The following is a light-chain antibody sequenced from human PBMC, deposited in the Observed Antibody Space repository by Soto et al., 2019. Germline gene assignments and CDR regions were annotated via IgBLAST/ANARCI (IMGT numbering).Light chain of an antibody. CDR2: AAS. V-gene: IGKV1-39*01. CDR3: QQGYSSPPT. CDR1: QSISSY. Sequence: DIQMTQSPSSLSASVGDRVTITCRASQSISSYLNWYQQKPGKAPKLLIYAASSLQSGVPSRFSGYGSGTDFTLTISSLQPEDFATYYCQQGYSSPPTFGQGTKVEVK. J-gene: IGKJ1*01.